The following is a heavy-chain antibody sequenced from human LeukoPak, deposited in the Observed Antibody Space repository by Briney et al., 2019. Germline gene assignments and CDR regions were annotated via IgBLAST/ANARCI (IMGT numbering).Heavy chain of an antibody. CDR2: IWYDESNK. D-gene: IGHD2-15*01. V-gene: IGHV3-33*06. CDR1: AFTFNHYA. Sequence: GRSLRLSCAASAFTFNHYAMHWVRQAPGKGPEWVAVIWYDESNKYYSDSVKGRFTISRDNSKNTLYLQMNSLRVEDTAVYYCAKQLGYCSDGGCYFPYWGQGTLVTVSS. J-gene: IGHJ4*02. CDR3: AKQLGYCSDGGCYFPY.